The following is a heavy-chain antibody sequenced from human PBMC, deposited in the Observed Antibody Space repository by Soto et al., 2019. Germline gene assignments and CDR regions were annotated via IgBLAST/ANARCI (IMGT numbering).Heavy chain of an antibody. D-gene: IGHD1-26*01. CDR2: DIPIFDTP. V-gene: IGHV1-69*01. Sequence: QVQLVQSGAEVKNPGSSVKVSCTAPGGTFSSYAISWVRQAPGQGLEWMGGDIPIFDTPNYAQKFQGRVTFTADESTSTAYMELSSLRSDDTAVYYCARDRSGLFDYWGQGTLVTVSS. CDR1: GGTFSSYA. J-gene: IGHJ4*02. CDR3: ARDRSGLFDY.